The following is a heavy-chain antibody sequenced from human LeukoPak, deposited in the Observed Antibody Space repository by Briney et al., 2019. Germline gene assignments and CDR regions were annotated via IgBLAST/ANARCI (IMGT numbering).Heavy chain of an antibody. D-gene: IGHD4-23*01. CDR2: ISAYNGNT. CDR3: ARGSFSTYGGGNSWFDP. J-gene: IGHJ5*02. CDR1: GYTFTSYG. V-gene: IGHV1-18*01. Sequence: GASVKVSCKASGYTFTSYGISWVRQAPGQGLEWMGWISAYNGNTNYAQKLQGRVTMTTDTSTSTAYMDLRSLRSDDTAVYYCARGSFSTYGGGNSWFDPWGQGTLVTVSS.